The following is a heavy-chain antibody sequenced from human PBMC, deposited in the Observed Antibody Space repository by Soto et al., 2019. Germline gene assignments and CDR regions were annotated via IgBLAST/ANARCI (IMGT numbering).Heavy chain of an antibody. J-gene: IGHJ4*02. CDR3: TREAGISSSWYLGYFDS. CDR1: GGSINSDAYY. V-gene: IGHV4-31*03. CDR2: ISNHGST. Sequence: SETLSLTCTVSGGSINSDAYYWTWVRQHPGKGLEWIGSISNHGSTYYNPSLMSRLTISVDTSNNQFSLRLSSVSAADTAVYYCTREAGISSSWYLGYFDSWGRGTLVTVSS. D-gene: IGHD6-13*01.